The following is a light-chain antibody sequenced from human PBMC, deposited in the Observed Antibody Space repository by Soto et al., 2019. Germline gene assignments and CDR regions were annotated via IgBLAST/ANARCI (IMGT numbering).Light chain of an antibody. V-gene: IGLV2-14*01. CDR2: EVS. CDR3: SSFTSSSTWV. Sequence: QAVVTQPASVSGSPGQSITISCTGTSSDVGAYNYVSWYHQYPGKAPKLMIYEVSNRPSGVSNRFSGSKSGNTASLTISGLQAEDEADYYCSSFTSSSTWVFGGGTQLTVL. CDR1: SSDVGAYNY. J-gene: IGLJ3*02.